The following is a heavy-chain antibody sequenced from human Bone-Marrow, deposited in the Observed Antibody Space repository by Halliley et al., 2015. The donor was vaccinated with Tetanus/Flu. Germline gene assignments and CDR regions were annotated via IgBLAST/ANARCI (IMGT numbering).Heavy chain of an antibody. Sequence: LEWVGFIRANSFGGTSEYAASVKGRFTISRDDSKGLLFLQMNSLKMEDTALYYCSTYPGGPEDHWGQGTLVTVSS. CDR3: STYPGGPEDH. D-gene: IGHD6-25*01. V-gene: IGHV3-49*02. CDR2: IRANSFGGTS. J-gene: IGHJ4*02.